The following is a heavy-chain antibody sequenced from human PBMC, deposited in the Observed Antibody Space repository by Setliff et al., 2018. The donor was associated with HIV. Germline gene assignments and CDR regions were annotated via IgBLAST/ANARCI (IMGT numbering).Heavy chain of an antibody. CDR2: LRTGNGDT. D-gene: IGHD1-1*01. CDR3: ARRASTAEVFDY. CDR1: GYTFTTYS. J-gene: IGHJ4*03. Sequence: ASVKVSFKVSGYTFTTYSIHWVRQAPGQRPEWMGWLRTGNGDTSYSERFQGRLTITRDTSANTAYMELSNLRSEDTAVYFCARRASTAEVFDYWGQGTMVTVSS. V-gene: IGHV1-3*04.